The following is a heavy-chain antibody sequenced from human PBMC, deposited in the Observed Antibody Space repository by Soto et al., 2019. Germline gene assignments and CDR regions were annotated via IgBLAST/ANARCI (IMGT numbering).Heavy chain of an antibody. CDR3: ARLTVVGRVGDC. J-gene: IGHJ4*02. D-gene: IGHD6-19*01. Sequence: QLQVQESGPGLVKPSETLSLTCSVSGGSISSSPYYWGWIRQPPGKGLEWIARISFSGNTDYNPSLMSRVTISADTSKNQFSLTLRSVTAADTAVYYCARLTVVGRVGDCWGQGTLVTVSS. V-gene: IGHV4-39*01. CDR2: ISFSGNT. CDR1: GGSISSSPYY.